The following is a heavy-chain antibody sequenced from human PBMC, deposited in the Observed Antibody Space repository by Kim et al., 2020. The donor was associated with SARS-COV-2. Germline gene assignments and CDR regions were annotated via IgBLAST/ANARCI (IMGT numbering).Heavy chain of an antibody. Sequence: KDRFNISRDNAKSTLYLQMNSLRAEYTAVYYCAKAPMRYYYDSSGYYYDYWGQGTLVTVSS. D-gene: IGHD3-22*01. CDR3: AKAPMRYYYDSSGYYYDY. J-gene: IGHJ4*02. V-gene: IGHV3-30*02.